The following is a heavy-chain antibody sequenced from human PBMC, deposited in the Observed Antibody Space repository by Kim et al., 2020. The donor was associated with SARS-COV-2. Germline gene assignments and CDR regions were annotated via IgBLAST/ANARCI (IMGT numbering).Heavy chain of an antibody. CDR3: ARASDYYDSSGYYSY. V-gene: IGHV3-30*04. CDR2: ISYDGSNK. Sequence: GGSLRLSCAASGFTFSSYAMHWVRQAPGKGLEWVAVISYDGSNKYYADSVKGRFTISRDNSKNTLYLQMNSLRAEDTAVYYCARASDYYDSSGYYSYWGQGTLVTVSS. D-gene: IGHD3-22*01. J-gene: IGHJ1*01. CDR1: GFTFSSYA.